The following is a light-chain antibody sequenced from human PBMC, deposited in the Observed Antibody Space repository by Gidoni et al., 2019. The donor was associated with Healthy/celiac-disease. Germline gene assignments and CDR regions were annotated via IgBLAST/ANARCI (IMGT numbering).Light chain of an antibody. J-gene: IGKJ2*01. V-gene: IGKV1-5*01. CDR1: QSISSW. CDR2: DAS. Sequence: DIQMTQSPSTPSASVGDRVTITCRASQSISSWLAWYQQKPGKAPKLLIYDASSLESGVPSRFSGSGSGTEFTLTISSLQPDDFANYYCQQYNSYSPTFGQGTKLEIK. CDR3: QQYNSYSPT.